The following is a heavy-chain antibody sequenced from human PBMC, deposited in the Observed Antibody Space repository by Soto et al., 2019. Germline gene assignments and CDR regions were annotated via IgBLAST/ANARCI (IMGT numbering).Heavy chain of an antibody. V-gene: IGHV4-59*08. CDR3: ARRYGGNLDY. D-gene: IGHD1-26*01. CDR1: GASISSYY. J-gene: IGHJ4*02. CDR2: IYYSGST. Sequence: PSETLSLTCTVSGASISSYYWSWIRQPPGKGLEWIGYIYYSGSTNYNPSLKSRVTISVDTSKNQFSLKLSSVTAADTAVYYCARRYGGNLDYWGQGTLVTVS.